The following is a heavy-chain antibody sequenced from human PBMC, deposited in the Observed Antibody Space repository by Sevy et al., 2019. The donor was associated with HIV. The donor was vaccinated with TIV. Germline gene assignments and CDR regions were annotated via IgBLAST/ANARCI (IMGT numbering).Heavy chain of an antibody. CDR3: AREGRGYSGYDSFFYYYYGMDV. V-gene: IGHV3-30-3*01. CDR1: GFTFSSYA. CDR2: ISYDGSNK. D-gene: IGHD5-12*01. J-gene: IGHJ6*02. Sequence: GGSLRLSCAASGFTFSSYAMRWVRQAPGKGLEWVAVISYDGSNKYYADSVKGRFTISRDNSKNTLYLQMNSLRAEDTAVYYCAREGRGYSGYDSFFYYYYGMDVWGQGTTVTVSS.